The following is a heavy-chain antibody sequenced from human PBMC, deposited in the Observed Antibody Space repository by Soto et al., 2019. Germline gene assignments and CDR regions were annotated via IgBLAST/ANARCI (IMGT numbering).Heavy chain of an antibody. D-gene: IGHD3-16*02. CDR3: ATYHDSDWETYRFRH. J-gene: IGHJ4*02. V-gene: IGHV3-64D*06. CDR1: VFTFSNYV. Sequence: GGALRLACSASVFTFSNYVMPWVRQAPGKGLEYVSAIRSNGGTTYYADSVRGRFTISRDNSKNTLYLQMTSLRAEDTAMYYCATYHDSDWETYRFRHWGQGTLVTVSS. CDR2: IRSNGGTT.